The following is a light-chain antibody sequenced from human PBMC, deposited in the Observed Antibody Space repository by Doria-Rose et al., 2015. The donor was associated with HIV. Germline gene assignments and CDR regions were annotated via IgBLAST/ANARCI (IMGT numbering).Light chain of an antibody. CDR3: QQYDDLPLT. V-gene: IGKV1-33*01. Sequence: DIRLTQSPSSLSASVGDRVTITCQASQDINNYLNWYQHKPGRAPKLLIYDASNLETGVPSRFSGSGSGTDFTFTISSLQPADIATYYCQQYDDLPLTFGGGTNV. CDR1: QDINNY. J-gene: IGKJ4*01. CDR2: DAS.